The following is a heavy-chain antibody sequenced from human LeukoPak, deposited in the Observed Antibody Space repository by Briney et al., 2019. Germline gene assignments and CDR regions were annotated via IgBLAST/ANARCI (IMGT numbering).Heavy chain of an antibody. V-gene: IGHV4-4*07. CDR3: ARGRYCSADICSGGDAFDI. CDR1: GGSINNYY. Sequence: SETLSLTCTVSGGSINNYYWSWIRQPAGKGLEWIGRIYTRGSTNYNPSLKSRVTMSVDTPKNQFSLKLSSVTAADTAVYYCARGRYCSADICSGGDAFDIWGQGTMVSVSS. CDR2: IYTRGST. D-gene: IGHD2-15*01. J-gene: IGHJ3*02.